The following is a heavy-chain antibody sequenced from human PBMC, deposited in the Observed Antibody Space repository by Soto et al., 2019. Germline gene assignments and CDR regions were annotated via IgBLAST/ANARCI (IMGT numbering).Heavy chain of an antibody. CDR1: GGSISSSSYY. Sequence: PSETLSLTCTVSGGSISSSSYYWGWIRQPPGKGLGWIGSIYYSGSTYYNPSLKSRVTISVDTSKNQFSLKLSSVTAADTATYYCARGGISHWAYFYYMDVWARGTTVTVSS. J-gene: IGHJ6*03. CDR3: ARGGISHWAYFYYMDV. CDR2: IYYSGST. V-gene: IGHV4-39*01. D-gene: IGHD2-21*01.